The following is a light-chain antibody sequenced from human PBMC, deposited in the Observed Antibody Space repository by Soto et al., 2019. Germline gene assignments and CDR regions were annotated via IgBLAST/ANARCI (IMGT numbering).Light chain of an antibody. CDR2: DVS. CDR1: SSVVGGYNY. Sequence: QSVLTQPASVSGSPGQSITISCTGTSSVVGGYNYVSWYQQHPGKAPKLMIYDVSNRPSGVSNRFSGSKSGNTASLTISGLQAEDEADYYCSSYTSSSPLVFGTGTKVTV. J-gene: IGLJ1*01. CDR3: SSYTSSSPLV. V-gene: IGLV2-14*01.